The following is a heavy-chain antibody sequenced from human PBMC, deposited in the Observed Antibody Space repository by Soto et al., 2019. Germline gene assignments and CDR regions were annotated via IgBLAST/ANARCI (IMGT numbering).Heavy chain of an antibody. D-gene: IGHD5-18*01. CDR2: IYSSGST. CDR3: ASFRGGAMVTGFDY. V-gene: IGHV4-59*12. Sequence: PSETLSLTCTVSGGSISNSYWSWIRLSPGKGLEWIGYIYSSGSTNYNPSLESRVTISVDTSKNQFSLKLSSVTAADTAVYYCASFRGGAMVTGFDYWGQGTLVPVSS. CDR1: GGSISNSY. J-gene: IGHJ4*02.